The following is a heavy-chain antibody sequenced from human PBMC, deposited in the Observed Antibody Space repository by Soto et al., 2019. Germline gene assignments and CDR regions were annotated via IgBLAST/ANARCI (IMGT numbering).Heavy chain of an antibody. J-gene: IGHJ4*02. CDR2: IYYSGST. CDR3: ARHKDHGDSNFEY. D-gene: IGHD4-17*01. Sequence: SETLSLTCTVSGGSISSYYWSWIRQPPGKGLEWIGYIYYSGSTNYNPSLKSRVTISVDTSKNQFSLKLSSVTAADTAVYYCARHKDHGDSNFEYWGQGTLVTVSS. V-gene: IGHV4-59*08. CDR1: GGSISSYY.